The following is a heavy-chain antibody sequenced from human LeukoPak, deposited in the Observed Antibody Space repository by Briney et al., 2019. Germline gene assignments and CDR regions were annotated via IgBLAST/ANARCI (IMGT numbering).Heavy chain of an antibody. CDR1: GFPFSGSG. J-gene: IGHJ3*02. V-gene: IGHV3-30*02. CDR2: IGYDGSNQ. Sequence: PGSSLRLSCAASGFPFSGSGMHWVRQAPGKGLEWVAIIGYDGSNQYYADSVKGRFTISRDNSKNTLYLQMNSLRAEDTAVYYCATGVVVVAAPRRSAFDIWGQGTMVTVSS. D-gene: IGHD2-15*01. CDR3: ATGVVVVAAPRRSAFDI.